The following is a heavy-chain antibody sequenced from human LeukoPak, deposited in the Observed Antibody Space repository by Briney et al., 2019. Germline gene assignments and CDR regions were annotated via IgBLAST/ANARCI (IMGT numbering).Heavy chain of an antibody. Sequence: SETLSLTCTVSGDSVSDTTHYWGWIRQPPGMGLEWIGNIYYTGSTYSNPSLRSRVTMSVDTSKNQFSLKMSSVTAADTAVYYCARLTKGRFFDFVFDFWGQGTLLTVSS. CDR2: IYYTGST. V-gene: IGHV4-39*01. CDR1: GDSVSDTTHY. D-gene: IGHD3-9*01. CDR3: ARLTKGRFFDFVFDF. J-gene: IGHJ4*02.